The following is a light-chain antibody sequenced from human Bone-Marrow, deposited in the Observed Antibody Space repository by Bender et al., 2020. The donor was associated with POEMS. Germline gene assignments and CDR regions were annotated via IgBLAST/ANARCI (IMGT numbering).Light chain of an antibody. Sequence: ELTQPPSVSVSPGQTATITCSGDDLGDKFACWYQQKSGQSPVLVIYQHNKRPSGIPERFSGSNSGNTATLTISGTRALDEAEYYCQAWDSGTVVFGGGTKLTVL. CDR3: QAWDSGTVV. V-gene: IGLV3-1*01. J-gene: IGLJ3*02. CDR1: DLGDKF. CDR2: QHN.